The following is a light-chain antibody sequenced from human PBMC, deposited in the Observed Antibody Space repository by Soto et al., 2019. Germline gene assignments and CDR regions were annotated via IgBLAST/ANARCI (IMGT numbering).Light chain of an antibody. CDR3: MQGTHWPPT. V-gene: IGKV2-30*01. J-gene: IGKJ3*01. CDR1: HRPGYSDGNSY. CDR2: TVS. Sequence: VVMTHPPLSLRVSVGQPASLSCSASHRPGYSDGNSYLNWFQQRPGQPPRRLIYTVSNRDSGVPDRCSGSGSGTYFTLKISRVEAEYVGVYYCMQGTHWPPTFGPGTKVDIK.